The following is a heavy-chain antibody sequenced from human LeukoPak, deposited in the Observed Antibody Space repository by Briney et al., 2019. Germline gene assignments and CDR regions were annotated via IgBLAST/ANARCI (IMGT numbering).Heavy chain of an antibody. CDR2: IYPGDSDP. D-gene: IGHD6-13*01. CDR3: VRHGLGSSWFGFDY. V-gene: IGHV5-51*01. J-gene: IGHJ4*02. CDR1: GYTFTTYW. Sequence: GESLKISCKGAGYTFTTYWIGWVRQMPGKGLEWMGIIYPGDSDPRYSPSFQGQVTISADKSISTAYLQWSSLKASDSAMYYCVRHGLGSSWFGFDYWGQGTLVTVSS.